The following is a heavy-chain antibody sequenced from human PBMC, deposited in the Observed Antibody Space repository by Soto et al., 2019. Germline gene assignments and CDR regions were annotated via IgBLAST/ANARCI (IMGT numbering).Heavy chain of an antibody. Sequence: PSETLSLTCAVYGGSFSGYYWSWIRQPPGKGLEWIGEINHSGSTNYNPSLKSRVTISVDTSKNQFSLKLSSVTAADTAVYYCAREPQTSYYYGSGNIDYWGQGTLVTVSS. D-gene: IGHD3-10*01. CDR1: GGSFSGYY. CDR2: INHSGST. J-gene: IGHJ4*02. CDR3: AREPQTSYYYGSGNIDY. V-gene: IGHV4-34*01.